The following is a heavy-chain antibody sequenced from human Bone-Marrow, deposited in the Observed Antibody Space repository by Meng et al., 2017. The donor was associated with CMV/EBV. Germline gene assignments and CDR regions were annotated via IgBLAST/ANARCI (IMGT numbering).Heavy chain of an antibody. CDR1: GFTFEDHG. Sequence: GGSLRLSCAASGFTFEDHGMNWVRQAPGKGLEWVAGINWNGYTTGYADSVKGRFTVSRDNAKNSLYLQMNSLGAADTAFYHRARGGDRYCSGGSCYFGDYWGQGALVTVSS. J-gene: IGHJ4*02. D-gene: IGHD2-15*01. CDR3: ARGGDRYCSGGSCYFGDY. CDR2: INWNGYTT. V-gene: IGHV3-20*01.